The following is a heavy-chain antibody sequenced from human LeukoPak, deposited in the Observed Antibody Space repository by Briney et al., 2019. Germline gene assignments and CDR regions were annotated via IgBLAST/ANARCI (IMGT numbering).Heavy chain of an antibody. D-gene: IGHD5-18*01. V-gene: IGHV3-23*01. Sequence: GGSLRLSCAASGFTFSSYAVSWVRQAPGKGLEWVSAISGSGGSTYYADSVKGRFTISRDNSKNTLYLQMNSLRAEDTAVYYCAKSSAEWIHLIGVDYWGQGTLVTVPS. J-gene: IGHJ4*02. CDR1: GFTFSSYA. CDR3: AKSSAEWIHLIGVDY. CDR2: ISGSGGST.